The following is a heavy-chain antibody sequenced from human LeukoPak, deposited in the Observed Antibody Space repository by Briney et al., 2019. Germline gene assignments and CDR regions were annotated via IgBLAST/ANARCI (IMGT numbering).Heavy chain of an antibody. CDR2: IIPIFGIA. CDR1: GGTFSSYA. D-gene: IGHD4-17*01. CDR3: ARDRATRSLYFDY. Sequence: EASVKVSCKASGGTFSSYAISWVRQAPGQGLEWMERIIPIFGIANYAQKFQGRVTITADKSTSTAYMELSSLRSEDTAVYYCARDRATRSLYFDYWGQGTLVTVSS. J-gene: IGHJ4*02. V-gene: IGHV1-69*04.